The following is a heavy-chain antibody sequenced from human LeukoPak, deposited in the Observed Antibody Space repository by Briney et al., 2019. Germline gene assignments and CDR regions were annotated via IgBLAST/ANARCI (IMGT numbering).Heavy chain of an antibody. CDR1: GFNFANHA. CDR2: ISGGGDIT. V-gene: IGHV3-23*01. CDR3: VREDTPATANY. Sequence: GGSLRLSCAASGFNFANHAMSWVRQTAGKGLGWVSAISGGGDITYYADSVKGRFTISRDNSKDTLFLQMHSLRPGDTAVYYCVREDTPATANYWGQGTLVTISS. J-gene: IGHJ4*02. D-gene: IGHD2-21*02.